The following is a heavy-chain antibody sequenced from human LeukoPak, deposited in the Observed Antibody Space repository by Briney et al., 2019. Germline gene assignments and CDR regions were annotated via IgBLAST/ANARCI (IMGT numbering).Heavy chain of an antibody. Sequence: ASVKVSCKASGYTFTSYDINWVRQATGQGLEWMGWMNPNSGNTGYAQKFQGRVTITRNTSISTAYMELSSLRSEDTAVHYCARAEIAAAGLDFDYWGQGTLVTVSS. CDR3: ARAEIAAAGLDFDY. J-gene: IGHJ4*02. D-gene: IGHD6-13*01. V-gene: IGHV1-8*03. CDR1: GYTFTSYD. CDR2: MNPNSGNT.